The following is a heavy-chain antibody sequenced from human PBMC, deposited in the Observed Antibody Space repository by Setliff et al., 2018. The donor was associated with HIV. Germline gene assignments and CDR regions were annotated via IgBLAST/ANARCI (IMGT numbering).Heavy chain of an antibody. CDR2: IDPSGSEK. V-gene: IGHV3-7*03. Sequence: PGGSLRLSCAASEFTLSGYSMSWVRQVPGKGLEWVSAIDPSGSEKYYVDSLKGRFTISRDTAKNTLYLQVSSLRAEDTAVYYCASLLPVDYWGQGTLVTVSS. CDR3: ASLLPVDY. J-gene: IGHJ4*02. CDR1: EFTLSGYS. D-gene: IGHD2-15*01.